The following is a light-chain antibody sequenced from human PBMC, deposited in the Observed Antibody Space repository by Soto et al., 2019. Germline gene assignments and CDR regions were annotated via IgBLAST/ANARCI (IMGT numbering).Light chain of an antibody. J-gene: IGKJ4*01. CDR1: QSVLYSSNNKSY. CDR3: QQYYSTPLFT. V-gene: IGKV4-1*01. CDR2: WAS. Sequence: DIVMTQSPDSLAVSLGERATINCKSSQSVLYSSNNKSYLAWYQQKPGQPSKLLIYWASTRESGVPDRFSGSGSGTDFTLTISSLQAEDVAVYYCQQYYSTPLFTFGGGTKVEIK.